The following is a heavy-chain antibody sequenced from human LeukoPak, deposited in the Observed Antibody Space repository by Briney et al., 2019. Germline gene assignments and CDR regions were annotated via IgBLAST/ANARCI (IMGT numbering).Heavy chain of an antibody. J-gene: IGHJ5*02. CDR2: ISSSSSTI. Sequence: GGSLRLSCAASGFTFSSYSMNWVRQAPGKGLEWVSYISSSSSTIYYADSVKGRFTISRDNSKNTLYLQMNSLRAEDTAVYYCARDPDVLRFLDPGTNWFDPWGQGTLVTVSS. CDR3: ARDPDVLRFLDPGTNWFDP. V-gene: IGHV3-48*01. D-gene: IGHD3-3*01. CDR1: GFTFSSYS.